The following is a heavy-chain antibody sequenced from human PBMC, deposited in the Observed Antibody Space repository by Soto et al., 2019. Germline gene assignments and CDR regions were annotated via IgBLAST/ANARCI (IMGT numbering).Heavy chain of an antibody. V-gene: IGHV4-59*01. J-gene: IGHJ4*02. Sequence: QVQLQESGPGLVKPSETLSLTCAVSGDSISSYYCMWIRQPPGKGLESIGYLYYGRSANYNPSLKXGXTXSXXTSPNQCSLTLSSMTAADTAVYYCALRSMAVVPEYWGQGTLVTVSS. CDR3: ALRSMAVVPEY. CDR1: GDSISSYY. CDR2: LYYGRSA. D-gene: IGHD3-22*01.